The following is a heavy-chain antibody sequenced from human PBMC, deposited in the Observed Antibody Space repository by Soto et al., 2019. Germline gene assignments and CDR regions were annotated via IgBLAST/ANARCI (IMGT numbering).Heavy chain of an antibody. CDR2: ISTNGGST. J-gene: IGHJ4*02. V-gene: IGHV3-64D*06. CDR3: VKVEYYYDGSGYYPFDY. Sequence: GGSLRLSCSASGFTFSIYAMHWVRQAPGKGLEYVSSISTNGGSTDYADSVKGRFTISRDNSKNTVYLQMSSLRVEDTAVYYCVKVEYYYDGSGYYPFDYWSQGTLVTVSS. CDR1: GFTFSIYA. D-gene: IGHD3-22*01.